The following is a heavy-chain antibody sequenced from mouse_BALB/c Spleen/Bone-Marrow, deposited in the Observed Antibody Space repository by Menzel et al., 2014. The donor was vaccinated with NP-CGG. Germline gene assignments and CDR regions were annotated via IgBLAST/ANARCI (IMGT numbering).Heavy chain of an antibody. V-gene: IGHV14-3*02. D-gene: IGHD1-1*01. Sequence: VQLQQSGAELVKPGASVKLSCTASGFNIKDTYMHWVKQRPEQGLEWIGRIDPANVNTKYDPKFQGKATITADTSSNTAYLQLSSLTSEDTAVYYCASYVYGYYFGYWGQGTTLTGSS. CDR1: GFNIKDTY. CDR2: IDPANVNT. J-gene: IGHJ2*01. CDR3: ASYVYGYYFGY.